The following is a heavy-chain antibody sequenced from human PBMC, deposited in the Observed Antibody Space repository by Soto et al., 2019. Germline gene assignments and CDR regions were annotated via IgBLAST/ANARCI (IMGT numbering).Heavy chain of an antibody. CDR1: GGSFSGYY. Sequence: SETLSLTCAVYGGSFSGYYWSWIRQPPGKGLEWIGEINHSGSTNYNPSLKSRVTISVDTSKNQFSLKLSSVTAADTAVYYCARGRVEASGKGWYFDLWGRGTLVTVSS. D-gene: IGHD1-26*01. V-gene: IGHV4-34*01. CDR3: ARGRVEASGKGWYFDL. J-gene: IGHJ2*01. CDR2: INHSGST.